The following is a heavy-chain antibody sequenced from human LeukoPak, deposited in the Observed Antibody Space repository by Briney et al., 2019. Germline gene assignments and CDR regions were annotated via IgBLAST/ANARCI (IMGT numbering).Heavy chain of an antibody. J-gene: IGHJ5*02. D-gene: IGHD2-8*01. Sequence: PSGTLSLTCAVYGGSFSGYYWSWIRQPPGKGLEWIGEINHSGSTNYNPSLKSRVTISVDTSKNQFSLKLSSVTAAETAVYYCARVGCTNGVCYNWFDPWGQGTLVTVSS. CDR2: INHSGST. CDR3: ARVGCTNGVCYNWFDP. CDR1: GGSFSGYY. V-gene: IGHV4-34*01.